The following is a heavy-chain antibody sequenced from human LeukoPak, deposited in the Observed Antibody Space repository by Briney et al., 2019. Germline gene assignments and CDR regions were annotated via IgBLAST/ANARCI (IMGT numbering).Heavy chain of an antibody. D-gene: IGHD1-26*01. J-gene: IGHJ2*01. Sequence: SETLSLTCTVSGGSMSSYYWSWIRQPPGKGLEWIGYITYTGNTNYNPSLKSRVTISVATSKNQFSLKLSSVTAADTAVYYCARYGGSWSFDLWGRGTLVTVSS. CDR1: GGSMSSYY. CDR3: ARYGGSWSFDL. V-gene: IGHV4-59*08. CDR2: ITYTGNT.